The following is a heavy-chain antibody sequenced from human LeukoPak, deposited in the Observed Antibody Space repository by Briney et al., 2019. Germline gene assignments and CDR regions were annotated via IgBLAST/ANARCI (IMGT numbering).Heavy chain of an antibody. D-gene: IGHD6-25*01. J-gene: IGHJ6*02. CDR1: GFTFSAYS. CDR2: ISGGIGTT. V-gene: IGHV3-48*04. Sequence: GRSLRLSCAASGFTFSAYSMNWVRQAPGKGLEWVSYISGGIGTTNHADSVKGRFTISRDNAKNELYLQMNSLRAEDTAVYYCAREPYSSGRPTLYYGMDVWGRGTTVAVSS. CDR3: AREPYSSGRPTLYYGMDV.